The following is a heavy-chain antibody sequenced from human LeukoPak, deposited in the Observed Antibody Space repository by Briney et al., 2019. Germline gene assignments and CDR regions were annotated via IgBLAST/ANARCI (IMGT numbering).Heavy chain of an antibody. CDR1: VFTVSSNY. J-gene: IGHJ4*02. D-gene: IGHD2-2*01. CDR2: ISTSSSFI. V-gene: IGHV3-21*01. CDR3: ARAPDFVVVPASDL. Sequence: GGSLRLSCAASVFTVSSNYMSWVRQAPGKGLEWVSSISTSSSFIHYADSVKGRFTISRDNAKSSLFLQMNSLRAEDTAVYYCARAPDFVVVPASDLWGQGTLVTVSS.